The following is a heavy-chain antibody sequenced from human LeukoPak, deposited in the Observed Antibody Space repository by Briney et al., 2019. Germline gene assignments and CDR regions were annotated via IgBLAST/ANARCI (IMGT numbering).Heavy chain of an antibody. CDR2: TYYRSTWYN. V-gene: IGHV6-1*01. CDR3: ARRLTQYDCFDP. Sequence: SQTLSLTCAISGNSVSSNSVTWNWIRQSPSRGLEWLGRTYYRSTWYNDYAVSVRGRIAVNPDTSKNQFSLHLNSVTPEDTAVYYCARRLTQYDCFDPWGQGILVTVSS. D-gene: IGHD2-2*01. J-gene: IGHJ5*02. CDR1: GNSVSSNSVT.